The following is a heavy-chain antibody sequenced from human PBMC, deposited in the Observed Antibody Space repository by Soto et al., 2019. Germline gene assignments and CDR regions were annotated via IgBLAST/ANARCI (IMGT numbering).Heavy chain of an antibody. CDR2: ISSSSSTI. Sequence: EVQLVESGGGLVQPGGSLRLSCAASGFTFSSYSMNWVRQAPGKGLEWVSYISSSSSTIYYADSVKGRFTISRDNAKNPLYLQMNSLRDEDTAVYYCARSEQWLSYYYYGMDVWGQGTTVTVSS. CDR1: GFTFSSYS. D-gene: IGHD6-19*01. CDR3: ARSEQWLSYYYYGMDV. V-gene: IGHV3-48*02. J-gene: IGHJ6*02.